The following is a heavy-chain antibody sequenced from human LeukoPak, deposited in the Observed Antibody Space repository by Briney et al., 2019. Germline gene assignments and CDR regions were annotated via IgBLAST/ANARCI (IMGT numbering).Heavy chain of an antibody. J-gene: IGHJ4*02. D-gene: IGHD2-8*01. V-gene: IGHV4-4*02. CDR1: GGSISTTNW. CDR2: IYHTGST. CDR3: AKNEGRYDGVGRYITTADY. Sequence: PSETLSLTCAVSGGSISTTNWWNWVRQPPGKGLEWIGEIYHTGSTNYNPSLKSRVTISVDKSKNQFSLKLSSVTAADTAVYYCAKNEGRYDGVGRYITTADYWGQGTLVTVSS.